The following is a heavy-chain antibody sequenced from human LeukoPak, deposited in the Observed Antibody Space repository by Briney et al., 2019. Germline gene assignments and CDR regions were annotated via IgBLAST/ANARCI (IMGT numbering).Heavy chain of an antibody. Sequence: GGSLRLSCAASGFTFSTYSMNWVRQAPGKGLEWVSSITRSSYIYYADSVKGRFTISRDNAKNSLYLQMNSLRAEDTAVYYCAKPHFDSWGQGTLVTVSS. J-gene: IGHJ4*02. V-gene: IGHV3-21*01. CDR1: GFTFSTYS. CDR2: ITRSSYI. CDR3: AKPHFDS.